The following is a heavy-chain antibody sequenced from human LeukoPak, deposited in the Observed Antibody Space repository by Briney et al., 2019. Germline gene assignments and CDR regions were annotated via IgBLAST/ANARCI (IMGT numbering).Heavy chain of an antibody. D-gene: IGHD3-22*01. CDR3: AREGDSSGYFDY. J-gene: IGHJ4*02. CDR1: GGSISSNNW. CDR2: IYYSGST. V-gene: IGHV4-4*02. Sequence: SETLSLTCAVSGGSISSNNWWSWVRQSPGKGLEWIGYIYYSGSTNYNPSLKSRVTISVDTSKNQFSLKLSSVTAADTAVYYCAREGDSSGYFDYWGQGTLVTVSS.